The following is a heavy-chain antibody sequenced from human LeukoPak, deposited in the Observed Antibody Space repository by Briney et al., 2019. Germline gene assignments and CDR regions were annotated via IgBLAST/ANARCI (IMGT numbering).Heavy chain of an antibody. CDR2: TNPSGGST. V-gene: IGHV1-46*01. CDR3: ARVDTIYSSSSEWDFDY. Sequence: ASVKVSCKASGYTFTSYYMHWVRQAPGQGLECMGITNPSGGSTSYAQKFQGRVTMTRDTSTSTVYMELSSLRSEDTAVYYCARVDTIYSSSSEWDFDYWGQGTLVTVSS. D-gene: IGHD6-6*01. CDR1: GYTFTSYY. J-gene: IGHJ4*02.